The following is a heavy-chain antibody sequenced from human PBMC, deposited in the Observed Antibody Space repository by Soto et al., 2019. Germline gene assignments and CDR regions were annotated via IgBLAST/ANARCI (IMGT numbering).Heavy chain of an antibody. Sequence: EVQLVESGGGLVQPGGSLKLSCAASGFTFSGSTMHWVRQASGKGLEWVGSIRSKANSYATAYAASVKGRFTISRDDSKNTAYLQMKSLKTEATAVSYCTRLVLGSVVYWGQGTLVTVSS. V-gene: IGHV3-73*02. CDR1: GFTFSGST. CDR2: IRSKANSYAT. CDR3: TRLVLGSVVY. J-gene: IGHJ4*02. D-gene: IGHD2-15*01.